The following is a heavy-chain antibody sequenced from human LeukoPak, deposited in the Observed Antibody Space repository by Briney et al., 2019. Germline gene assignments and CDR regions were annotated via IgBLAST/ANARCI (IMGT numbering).Heavy chain of an antibody. J-gene: IGHJ3*02. D-gene: IGHD2/OR15-2a*01. CDR1: GFTFSSYA. CDR3: AKRGAPVYGNPHHAFDI. CDR2: ISGGGGGT. V-gene: IGHV3-23*01. Sequence: GGSLRLSCAASGFTFSSYAMSWVRQAPGKGLEWVSAISGGGGGTYYADSVKGRFTISRDNSKNTLYLHMNSLRAEDTAVYYCAKRGAPVYGNPHHAFDIWGQGTMVTVSS.